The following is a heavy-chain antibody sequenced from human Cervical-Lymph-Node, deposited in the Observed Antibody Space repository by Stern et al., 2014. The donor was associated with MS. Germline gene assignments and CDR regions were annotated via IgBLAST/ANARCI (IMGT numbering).Heavy chain of an antibody. CDR2: ISGSGGGT. Sequence: EVQLVESGGGLVQPGGSLRLSCAASGFTFSNYAMSWVRQAPGKGLEWVSAISGSGGGTNFADSVKGRFIISRDNSKNTLYLQMNSLRAADTAVYFCANNIVATQDFDFWGQGTLVTVSS. D-gene: IGHD5-12*01. J-gene: IGHJ4*02. V-gene: IGHV3-23*04. CDR3: ANNIVATQDFDF. CDR1: GFTFSNYA.